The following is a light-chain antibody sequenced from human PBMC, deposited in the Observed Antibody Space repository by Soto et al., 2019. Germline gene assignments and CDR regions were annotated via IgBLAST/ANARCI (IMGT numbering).Light chain of an antibody. Sequence: DIQMTQSPSSLSASVGDRVTITCRASQNIAFYLNWYQQKPGRAPKLLIYSASSLQSAVPSRFSGSGSGTDFTLTINSLLPEDFATYYCHHSYSTPFAFGPGTRVDIK. J-gene: IGKJ3*01. V-gene: IGKV1-39*01. CDR1: QNIAFY. CDR2: SAS. CDR3: HHSYSTPFA.